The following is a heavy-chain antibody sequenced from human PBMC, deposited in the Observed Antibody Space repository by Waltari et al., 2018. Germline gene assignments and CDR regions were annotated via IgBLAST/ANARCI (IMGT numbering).Heavy chain of an antibody. D-gene: IGHD3-10*01. V-gene: IGHV3-48*01. J-gene: IGHJ3*02. CDR2: IYTSVSVI. CDR1: GFTFSNYG. CDR3: ARGVPDI. Sequence: EEQLVESGGGLVRPGGSLRLSCAASGFTFSNYGMNWVRQTPGKGRELLSYIYTSVSVIYAGSVKGRFTVSRDNAKNFLFLQMDSLRVEDTAVYYCARGVPDIWGRGTMVTVSS.